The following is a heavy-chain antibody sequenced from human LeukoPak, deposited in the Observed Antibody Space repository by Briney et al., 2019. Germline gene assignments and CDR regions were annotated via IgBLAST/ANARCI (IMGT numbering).Heavy chain of an antibody. V-gene: IGHV4-39*01. CDR2: IYYSGST. J-gene: IGHJ6*02. D-gene: IGHD6-19*01. CDR3: ARRPAVAGTVVDYGMDV. Sequence: PSETLSLTCTVSGGSISSSSYYWGWIRQPPGKGLEWIGSIYYSGSTYYNPSLKSRVTISVDTSKNQFSLKLSSVTAADTAVYYCARRPAVAGTVVDYGMDVWGQGTTVTVSS. CDR1: GGSISSSSYY.